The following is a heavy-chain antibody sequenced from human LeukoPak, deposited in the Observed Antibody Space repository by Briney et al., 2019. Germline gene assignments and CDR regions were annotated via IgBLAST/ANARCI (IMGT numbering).Heavy chain of an antibody. Sequence: SETLSLTCAVHGGSFNGYYWNWIRQPPGKGLEWIGEINHSGSTNYNPSLKSRVTISVDTSKNQLSLMLSSVTAADTAVYYCARGRYSRDYVWGSYRFVYWGQGTLVTVSS. CDR3: ARGRYSRDYVWGSYRFVY. CDR2: INHSGST. V-gene: IGHV4-34*01. J-gene: IGHJ4*02. D-gene: IGHD3-16*02. CDR1: GGSFNGYY.